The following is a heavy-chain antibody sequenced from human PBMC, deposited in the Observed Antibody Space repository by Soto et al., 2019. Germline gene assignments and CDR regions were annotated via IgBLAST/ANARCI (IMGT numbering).Heavy chain of an antibody. D-gene: IGHD3-9*01. CDR2: ISAYNGKT. CDR1: GYTFTSYG. CDR3: ARVKGTSLRYFDYMDV. Sequence: ASVKVSCKASGYTFTSYGISWVRQAPGQGLEGMGWISAYNGKTNYAQKLQGRVTMTTDTSTSTAYMELRSLRSDDTAVYYCARVKGTSLRYFDYMDVWGKGTTVTVSS. J-gene: IGHJ6*03. V-gene: IGHV1-18*01.